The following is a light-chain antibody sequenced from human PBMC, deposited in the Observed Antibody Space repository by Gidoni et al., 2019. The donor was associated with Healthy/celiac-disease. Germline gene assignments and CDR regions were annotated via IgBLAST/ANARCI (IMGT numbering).Light chain of an antibody. CDR1: SSNIGAGYD. J-gene: IGLJ3*02. CDR3: QSYDSSLSGSGV. Sequence: QSVLTQPPSESGAPGQRVTLSCTESSSNIGAGYDVHWSQQLPVTAPKLLIYGNSNRPSGVPDRFSGSKSGTSASLAITGLQAEDEADYYCQSYDSSLSGSGVFGGGTKLTVL. V-gene: IGLV1-40*01. CDR2: GNS.